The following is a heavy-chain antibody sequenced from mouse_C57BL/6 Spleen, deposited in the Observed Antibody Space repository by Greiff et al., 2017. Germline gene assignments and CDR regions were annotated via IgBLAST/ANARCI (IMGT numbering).Heavy chain of an antibody. Sequence: EVKLVESGGGLVQPGGSLKLSCAASGFTFSDYYMYWVRQTPEKRLEWVAYISNGGGSTYYPDSVKGRFTISRDNAKNTLYLQMSRLKSEDTAMYYCARPLYDCYLYYAMDYWGQGTSVTVSS. CDR2: ISNGGGST. CDR1: GFTFSDYY. V-gene: IGHV5-12*01. J-gene: IGHJ4*01. CDR3: ARPLYDCYLYYAMDY. D-gene: IGHD2-3*01.